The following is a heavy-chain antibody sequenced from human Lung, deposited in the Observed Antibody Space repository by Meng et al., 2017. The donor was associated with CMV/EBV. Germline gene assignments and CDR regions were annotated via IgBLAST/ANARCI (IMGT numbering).Heavy chain of an antibody. Sequence: GEXXKISCIGSGFTFSSYWMTWVRQAPGKGLEWVANIKQDGSQIYYVDSVRGRFTISRDNARNSLYLQMNNLRAEDTVLYYCARVVDTSGSCYQSLPYWGQGXLVTVSS. V-gene: IGHV3-7*01. D-gene: IGHD3-10*01. CDR1: GFTFSSYW. CDR3: ARVVDTSGSCYQSLPY. CDR2: IKQDGSQI. J-gene: IGHJ4*02.